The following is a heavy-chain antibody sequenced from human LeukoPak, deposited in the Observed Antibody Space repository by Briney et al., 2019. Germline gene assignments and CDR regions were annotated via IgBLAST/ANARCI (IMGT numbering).Heavy chain of an antibody. CDR1: GFTFNTYA. J-gene: IGHJ3*02. CDR3: ARVSEPVAVVEGALEI. CDR2: ISYNGGST. V-gene: IGHV3-64*01. Sequence: GGSLRLSCEASGFTFNTYAMHWVRQAPGKGLEYVSTISYNGGSTYYANSVKGRFTISRDNSKNMLYLQMGSLRADDMAVYYCARVSEPVAVVEGALEIWGQGTVVTVSS. D-gene: IGHD2-15*01.